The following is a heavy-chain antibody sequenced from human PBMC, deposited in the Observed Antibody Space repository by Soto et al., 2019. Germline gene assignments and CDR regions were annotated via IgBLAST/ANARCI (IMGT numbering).Heavy chain of an antibody. CDR1: GYSFTTYA. Sequence: QVRLVQSGAEVKKPGDSVKVSCEASGYSFTTYAIHWVRQAPGQSLEWMGWINAGSGNSKYSPKLQDRLTLNRDTSTTTVHMELRGLGSEDTAVYSCARPIATGYYHGDWGQGTLVTVCS. CDR2: INAGSGNS. V-gene: IGHV1-3*01. CDR3: ARPIATGYYHGD. J-gene: IGHJ4*02. D-gene: IGHD3-9*01.